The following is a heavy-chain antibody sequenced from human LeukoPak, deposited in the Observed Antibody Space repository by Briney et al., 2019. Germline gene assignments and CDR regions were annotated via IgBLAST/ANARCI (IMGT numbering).Heavy chain of an antibody. Sequence: ASVKVSCKASGYTFIYYYMHWLRQAPGQGLEWMGWIKPDSGGTNYAQKFQGRVTMTRDTSINTAYMELNRLKSDDTAVYYCASGDFGDTWYFDLWGRGTLVTVSS. V-gene: IGHV1-2*02. D-gene: IGHD4/OR15-4a*01. CDR1: GYTFIYYY. CDR2: IKPDSGGT. J-gene: IGHJ2*01. CDR3: ASGDFGDTWYFDL.